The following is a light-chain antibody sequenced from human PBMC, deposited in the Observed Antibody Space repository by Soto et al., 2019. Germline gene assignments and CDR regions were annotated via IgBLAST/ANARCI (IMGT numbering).Light chain of an antibody. V-gene: IGLV2-14*01. J-gene: IGLJ1*01. CDR1: SSDVGGYNY. CDR2: EVS. CDR3: NSYTSKSTGV. Sequence: QSALTQPASESGSPGQSITISCTGTSSDVGGYNYVSWYQQHPGKAPKLIIYEVSNRPSGVSNRFSGSKSGNTASLTISGLQAEDEADYYCNSYTSKSTGVFGTGTKLTVL.